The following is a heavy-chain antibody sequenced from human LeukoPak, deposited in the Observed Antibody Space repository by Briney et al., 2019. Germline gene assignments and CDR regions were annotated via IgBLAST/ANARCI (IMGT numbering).Heavy chain of an antibody. J-gene: IGHJ3*02. CDR2: INPGGGNT. CDR3: ARIRDGYNDAYDI. D-gene: IGHD5-24*01. V-gene: IGHV1-46*01. CDR1: GYTFTNYY. Sequence: GASVKVSCKASGYTFTNYYIHWVRQAPGRGLEWMGLINPGGGNTNYAQNFQGRVTMTRDTSASTVYMELSSLRSEDTAIYYCARIRDGYNDAYDIWGQGTVVTVPS.